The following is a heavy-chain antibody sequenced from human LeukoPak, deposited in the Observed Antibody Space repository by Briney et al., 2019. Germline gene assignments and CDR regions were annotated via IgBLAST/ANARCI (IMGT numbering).Heavy chain of an antibody. J-gene: IGHJ4*02. V-gene: IGHV4-30-4*08. CDR1: GGSISSGDYY. Sequence: SETLSLTCTVSGGSISSGDYYWSWIRQPPGKGLEWIGYIYYSGSTYYNPSLKSRVTISVDTSKNQFSLKLSSVTAADTAVYYCAREGGFYCSSTSCYGLDYRGQGTLVTVSS. CDR3: AREGGFYCSSTSCYGLDY. D-gene: IGHD2-2*01. CDR2: IYYSGST.